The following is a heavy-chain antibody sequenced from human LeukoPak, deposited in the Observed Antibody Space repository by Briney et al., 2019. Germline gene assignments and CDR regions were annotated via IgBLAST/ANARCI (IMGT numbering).Heavy chain of an antibody. Sequence: SETLSLTCTVSGGSISSYYWSWIRQPPGKGLEWIGYIYYSGSTNYNPLLKSRVTISVDTSKNQFSLKLSSVTAADTAVYYCARGQPEEQWLVVGNWFDPWGQGTLVTVSS. CDR3: ARGQPEEQWLVVGNWFDP. J-gene: IGHJ5*02. CDR2: IYYSGST. CDR1: GGSISSYY. V-gene: IGHV4-59*01. D-gene: IGHD6-19*01.